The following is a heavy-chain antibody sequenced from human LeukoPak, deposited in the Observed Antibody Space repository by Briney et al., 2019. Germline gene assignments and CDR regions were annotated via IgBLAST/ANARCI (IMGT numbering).Heavy chain of an antibody. Sequence: GASVKVSCKASGYTFTSYYMHWVRQAPGQGLEWMGIINPSGGSTSYAQKFQGRVTMTRDTSTSTVYVELSSLRSEDTAVYYCAREVAAAGRSFDPWGQGTLVTVSS. J-gene: IGHJ5*02. CDR1: GYTFTSYY. V-gene: IGHV1-46*01. CDR3: AREVAAAGRSFDP. D-gene: IGHD6-13*01. CDR2: INPSGGST.